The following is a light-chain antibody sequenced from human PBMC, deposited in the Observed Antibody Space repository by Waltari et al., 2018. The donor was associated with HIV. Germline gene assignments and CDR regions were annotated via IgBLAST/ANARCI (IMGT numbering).Light chain of an antibody. CDR3: QQYDNVPVT. CDR1: QDISSY. J-gene: IGKJ3*01. CDR2: DAS. Sequence: DIQMTQSPSSLSASVGDRVTITCQASQDISSYLNWYQQKPGKAPKLLIYDASDLETGVPSRFSGSGSGTDFNFTISSLQPADIATYYCQQYDNVPVTFGPGTKVEIK. V-gene: IGKV1-33*01.